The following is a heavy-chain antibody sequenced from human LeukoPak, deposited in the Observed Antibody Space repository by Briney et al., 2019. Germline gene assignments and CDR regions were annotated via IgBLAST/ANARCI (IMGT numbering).Heavy chain of an antibody. CDR2: VYPGDSDT. D-gene: IGHD5-18*01. CDR1: GYTFSAYW. CDR3: ARQNSADTDDGMDV. J-gene: IGHJ6*02. Sequence: GESLKISCKVSGYTFSAYWIGWVRQMPGKGLEWMGFVYPGDSDTRYSPSFQSQVTISADKSISTAYLQWSSLKASDTAMYYCARQNSADTDDGMDVWGQGTTVTVSS. V-gene: IGHV5-51*01.